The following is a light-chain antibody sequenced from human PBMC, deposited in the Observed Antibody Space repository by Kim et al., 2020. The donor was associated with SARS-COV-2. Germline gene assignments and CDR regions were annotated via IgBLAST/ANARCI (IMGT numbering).Light chain of an antibody. V-gene: IGKV1-5*01. Sequence: SASVGARVTSTCRASRSITGWVAWYQQKPGRAPKLLLCAASTLQSVVPSRFSGSGARTDFTLTISSLPHDDFATYYCQQYDTSWTFGQGTKVDIK. CDR1: RSITGW. J-gene: IGKJ1*01. CDR2: AAS. CDR3: QQYDTSWT.